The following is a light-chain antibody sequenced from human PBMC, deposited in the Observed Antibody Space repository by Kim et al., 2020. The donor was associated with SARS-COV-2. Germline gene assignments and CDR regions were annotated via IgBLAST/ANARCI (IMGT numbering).Light chain of an antibody. CDR1: SLRSYY. CDR3: QSRDSGGNVV. J-gene: IGLJ2*01. Sequence: SSELTQDPAVSVALGQTVRITCPGDSLRSYYATWYHQKPRQAPVLVIYGRNNRPSGIPDRFSGSASGNTASLTISGAQAEDEADFYCQSRDSGGNVVFGGGTKLTVL. CDR2: GRN. V-gene: IGLV3-19*01.